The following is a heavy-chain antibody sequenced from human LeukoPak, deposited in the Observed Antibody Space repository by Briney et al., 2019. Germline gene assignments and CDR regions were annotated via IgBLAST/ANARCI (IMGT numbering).Heavy chain of an antibody. CDR1: GCTFTSYA. D-gene: IGHD2-2*01. CDR3: ARGTLGYCSSTSCYLTSYYMDV. V-gene: IGHV1-3*01. Sequence: ASVKVSCKASGCTFTSYAMHWVRQAPGQRLEWMGWINAGNGNTKYSQKFQGRVTITRDTSASTAYMELSRLRSDDTAVYYCARGTLGYCSSTSCYLTSYYMDVWGKGTTVTVSS. J-gene: IGHJ6*03. CDR2: INAGNGNT.